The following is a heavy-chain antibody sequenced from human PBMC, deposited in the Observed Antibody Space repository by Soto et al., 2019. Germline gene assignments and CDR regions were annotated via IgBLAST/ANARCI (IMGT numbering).Heavy chain of an antibody. D-gene: IGHD6-6*01. CDR3: GGGGVSARPDI. CDR2: IWYDGSNK. J-gene: IGHJ1*01. Sequence: QVQLVESGGGVVQPGRSLRLSCAASGFSFSSNAMHWVRQTPGKGLEWVAIIWYDGSNKYYADSVKGRFTISRDNSKNTVYLQMNSLSVEDTAVYYGGGGGVSARPDIWGQGTLVILSS. V-gene: IGHV3-33*03. CDR1: GFSFSSNA.